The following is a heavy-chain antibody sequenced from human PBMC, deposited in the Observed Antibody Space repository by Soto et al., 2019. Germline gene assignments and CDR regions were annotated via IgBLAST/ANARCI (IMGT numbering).Heavy chain of an antibody. CDR2: IDPSDSYT. CDR1: GYSFTIYW. Sequence: GESLKISCNGSGYSFTIYWISWVRQMPGKGLEWMGRIDPSDSYTNYSPSFQGHVTISADKSISTAYLQWSSLKASDTAMYYCARLRQLASKYGMDVWGQGTTVTVSS. D-gene: IGHD6-6*01. CDR3: ARLRQLASKYGMDV. V-gene: IGHV5-10-1*01. J-gene: IGHJ6*02.